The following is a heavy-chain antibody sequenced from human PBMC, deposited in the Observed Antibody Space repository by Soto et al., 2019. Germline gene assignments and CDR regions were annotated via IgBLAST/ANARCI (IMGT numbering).Heavy chain of an antibody. CDR3: ARGRRRGYYYDSSGYYLFDY. V-gene: IGHV4-34*01. J-gene: IGHJ4*02. D-gene: IGHD3-22*01. CDR1: GGSFSGYY. Sequence: SETLSLTCAVYGGSFSGYYWSWIRQPPGKGLEWIGEINHSGSTNYNPSLKSRVTISVDTSKNQFSLKLSSVTAADTAVYYCARGRRRGYYYDSSGYYLFDYWGQGTPVTVSS. CDR2: INHSGST.